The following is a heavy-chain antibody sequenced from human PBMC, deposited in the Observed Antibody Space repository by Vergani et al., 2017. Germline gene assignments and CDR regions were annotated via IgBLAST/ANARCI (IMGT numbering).Heavy chain of an antibody. CDR1: GYTFTSYY. D-gene: IGHD3-10*01. J-gene: IGHJ6*02. Sequence: QVQLVQSGAEVKKPGASVKVSCKASGYTFTSYYMHWVRQAPGQGLEWMGIINPSGGSTSYAQKFQGRVTMTRDTSTGTVYMELSSLRSEDTAVYYCARDQSRTYYYGSGSYYYYGMDVWGQGTTVTVSS. CDR2: INPSGGST. V-gene: IGHV1-46*01. CDR3: ARDQSRTYYYGSGSYYYYGMDV.